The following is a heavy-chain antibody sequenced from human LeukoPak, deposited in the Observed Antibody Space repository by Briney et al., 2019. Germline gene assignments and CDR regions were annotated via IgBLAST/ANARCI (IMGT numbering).Heavy chain of an antibody. V-gene: IGHV3-23*01. CDR1: GITLSNYG. D-gene: IGHD3/OR15-3a*01. J-gene: IGHJ4*02. CDR3: AKRGVVIRVILVGFHKEAYYFES. CDR2: ISDSGGRT. Sequence: GGSLRLSCAVSGITLSNYGMSWVRQAPGKGLEWVAGISDSGGRTNYADSVKGRFPISRDNPKNTLYLQMNSLRAEDTAFYFCAKRGVVIRVILVGFHKEAYYFESWGQGALVTVSS.